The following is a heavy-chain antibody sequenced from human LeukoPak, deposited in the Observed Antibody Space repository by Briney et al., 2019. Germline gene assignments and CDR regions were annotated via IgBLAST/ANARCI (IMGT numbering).Heavy chain of an antibody. J-gene: IGHJ4*02. CDR1: GFTFSSYA. Sequence: GGSLRLSCAASGFTFSSYAMSWVRQAPGKGLEWVSAISGSGDSTYYADSVKGRFTISRDNSKNTLYLQMNSLRAEDTAVYYCAKFTFFAYYFDYWGQGTLVTVSS. CDR3: AKFTFFAYYFDY. V-gene: IGHV3-23*01. CDR2: ISGSGDST.